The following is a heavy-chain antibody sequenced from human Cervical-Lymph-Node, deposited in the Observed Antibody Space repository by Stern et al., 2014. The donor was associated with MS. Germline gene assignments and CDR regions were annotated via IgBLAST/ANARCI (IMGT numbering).Heavy chain of an antibody. V-gene: IGHV4-61*02. CDR2: IHDSGST. D-gene: IGHD1-26*01. Sequence: VQLVESGPGLVKPSQTLSFTCTVSGGSISSSGYYWSWIRQPADKGLEWIGRIHDSGSTYYNPSLKSRVTISMDPAKTHSSLKLPSVTAADTAVYYCATTRWDLFTWNWFDPWGQGTLVTVSS. J-gene: IGHJ5*02. CDR1: GGSISSSGYY. CDR3: ATTRWDLFTWNWFDP.